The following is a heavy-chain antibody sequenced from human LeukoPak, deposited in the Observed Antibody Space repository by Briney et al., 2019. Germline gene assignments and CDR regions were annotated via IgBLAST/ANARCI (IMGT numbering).Heavy chain of an antibody. J-gene: IGHJ5*02. CDR3: ARGDWLDP. V-gene: IGHV4-61*02. CDR1: GGSMSSGNYY. CDR2: IDNSGSI. Sequence: PSQTLSLTCTVSGGSMSSGNYYWSWIRHPAGKGLEWIGRIDNSGSINYNPSLRSRVTISLDTSKNQFSLNLTSVTAADTAVYYCARGDWLDPWGQGTLVAVSS.